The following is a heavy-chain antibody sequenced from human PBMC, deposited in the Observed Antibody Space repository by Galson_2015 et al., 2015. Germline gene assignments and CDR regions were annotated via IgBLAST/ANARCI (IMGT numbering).Heavy chain of an antibody. CDR3: ARDSIAAAGEYFDY. CDR2: ITPVNGNT. Sequence: SVKVSCKASGFTFSSYAIHWVRQAPGQRLDWMGWITPVNGNTKYSQNFQGKVTINWDTSASTAYMELSSLRSEDTAIYFCARDSIAAAGEYFDYWGQGTLVTVSS. CDR1: GFTFSSYA. J-gene: IGHJ4*02. D-gene: IGHD6-13*01. V-gene: IGHV1-3*01.